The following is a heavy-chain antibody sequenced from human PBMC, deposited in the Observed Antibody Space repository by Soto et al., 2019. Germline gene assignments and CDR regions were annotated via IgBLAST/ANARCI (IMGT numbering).Heavy chain of an antibody. CDR3: AREYDSSGYYYDGMDV. CDR2: ISSSTTTI. V-gene: IGHV3-48*02. D-gene: IGHD3-22*01. J-gene: IGHJ6*02. CDR1: GFTFSSYS. Sequence: EVQLVESGGGLVQPGGSLRLSCAASGFTFSSYSMNWVRQAPGKGLEWVSYISSSTTTIHYADSVKGRFTISRDNAKNSLYLQMDSLRDEDTAVYYCAREYDSSGYYYDGMDVWGQGTKVTVSS.